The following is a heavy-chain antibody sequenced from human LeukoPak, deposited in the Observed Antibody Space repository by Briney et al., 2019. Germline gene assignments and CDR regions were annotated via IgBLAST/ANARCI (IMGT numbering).Heavy chain of an antibody. V-gene: IGHV3-23*01. CDR2: ISGGGDIT. J-gene: IGHJ5*02. D-gene: IGHD2-2*01. Sequence: PGGSLRLSCAASGFAFNNYAMRWVRQAPGKGLEWVSVISGGGDITNYADSVKGRFTISRDNSKNTLYLQIHSLRAEDTAVYYCAKVIVVVPAAMGFDPWGQGTLVTVSS. CDR3: AKVIVVVPAAMGFDP. CDR1: GFAFNNYA.